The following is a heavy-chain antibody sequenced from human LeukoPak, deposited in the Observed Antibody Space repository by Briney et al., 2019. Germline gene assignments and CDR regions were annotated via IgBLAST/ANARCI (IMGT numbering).Heavy chain of an antibody. J-gene: IGHJ3*02. D-gene: IGHD3-3*01. Sequence: ASVKVSCKASGYTFTGYYMHWVRQAPGQGLEWMGIINPSGGSTSYAQKFQGRVTMTRDTSTSTVYMELSSLRSEDTAVYYCARGLDLRFLEWLVAFDIWGQGTMVTVSS. CDR2: INPSGGST. CDR1: GYTFTGYY. CDR3: ARGLDLRFLEWLVAFDI. V-gene: IGHV1-46*01.